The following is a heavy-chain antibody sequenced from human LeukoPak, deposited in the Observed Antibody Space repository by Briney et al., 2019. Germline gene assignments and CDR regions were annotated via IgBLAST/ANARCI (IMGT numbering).Heavy chain of an antibody. CDR3: ARATVGWELWVY. Sequence: GASVKVSCKASGGTFSSYAISWVRQAPGQGLEWMGGIIPIFGTANYAQKFQGRVTITADKSTSTACMELSSLRSGDTAVYYCARATVGWELWVYWGQGTLVTVSS. V-gene: IGHV1-69*06. D-gene: IGHD4-23*01. J-gene: IGHJ4*02. CDR1: GGTFSSYA. CDR2: IIPIFGTA.